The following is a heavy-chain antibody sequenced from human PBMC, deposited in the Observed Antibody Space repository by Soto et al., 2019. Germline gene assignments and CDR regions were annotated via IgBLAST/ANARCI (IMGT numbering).Heavy chain of an antibody. J-gene: IGHJ4*02. CDR1: GYIFTSYG. CDR2: ISAYNGNT. D-gene: IGHD6-6*01. Sequence: ASVKVSCKASGYIFTSYGISWVRQAPGQGLDWMGWISAYNGNTNYAQKLQGRVTMTTDTSTSTAYMELRSLRSDDTAVYYCARALNVYSSSPTFDYWGQGTLVTVSS. CDR3: ARALNVYSSSPTFDY. V-gene: IGHV1-18*01.